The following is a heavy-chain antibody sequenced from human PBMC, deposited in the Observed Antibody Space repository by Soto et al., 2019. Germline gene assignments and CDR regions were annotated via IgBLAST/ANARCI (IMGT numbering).Heavy chain of an antibody. V-gene: IGHV4-30-4*01. Sequence: LSRTCTLSGSYISSGDYYLSWIRQPPGKGLEWIGYIYYSGSTYYNPSLKSRVTISVDTSKNQFSLKLSSVTAADTAVYYCARAGRLGVWACYGDCDLFYSCGQGTLVTVS. CDR1: GSYISSGDYY. CDR3: ARAGRLGVWACYGDCDLFYS. J-gene: IGHJ1*01. CDR2: IYYSGST. D-gene: IGHD3-16*01.